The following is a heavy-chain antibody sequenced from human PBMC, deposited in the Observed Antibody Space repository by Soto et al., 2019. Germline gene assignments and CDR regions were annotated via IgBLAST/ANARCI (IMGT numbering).Heavy chain of an antibody. V-gene: IGHV3-74*01. CDR2: INSDGSNT. Sequence: GGSLRLSCSASVFTFSTYWMHWVRQAPGKGLVWVSRINSDGSNTNYADSVKGRFTISRDNAKNTLYLQMNSLRAEDTAVYYCAMFSSSGGYWGQGNRVTVSS. CDR1: VFTFSTYW. J-gene: IGHJ4*02. D-gene: IGHD6-13*01. CDR3: AMFSSSGGY.